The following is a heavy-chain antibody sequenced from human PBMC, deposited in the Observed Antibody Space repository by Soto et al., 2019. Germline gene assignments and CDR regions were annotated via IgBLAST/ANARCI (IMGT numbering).Heavy chain of an antibody. V-gene: IGHV4-59*08. D-gene: IGHD7-27*01. CDR3: ARLTGWFDP. CDR2: IYYSGST. J-gene: IGHJ5*02. Sequence: SETLSLTCTVSGGSISSYYWSWIRQPPGKGLEWIGYIYYSGSTNYNPSLKSRVTISVDTSKNQFSLKLSSVTAADTAVYYCARLTGWFDPWGQGTRVTVSS. CDR1: GGSISSYY.